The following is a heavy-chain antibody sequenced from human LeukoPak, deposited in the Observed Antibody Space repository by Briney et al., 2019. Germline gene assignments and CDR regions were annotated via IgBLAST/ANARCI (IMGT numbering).Heavy chain of an antibody. D-gene: IGHD5-12*01. V-gene: IGHV1-8*01. Sequence: GASVKVSCKASGYTFTSYDINWVRQATGQGLEWMGWMNPNSGNTGYAQKFQGRVTMTRNTSISTAYMELSSLRAEDTALYYCAKDVGYSGYDNIDYWGQGTLVTVSS. J-gene: IGHJ4*02. CDR2: MNPNSGNT. CDR3: AKDVGYSGYDNIDY. CDR1: GYTFTSYD.